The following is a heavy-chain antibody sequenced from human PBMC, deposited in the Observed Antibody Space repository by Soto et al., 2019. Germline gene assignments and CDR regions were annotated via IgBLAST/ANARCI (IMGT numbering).Heavy chain of an antibody. J-gene: IGHJ6*04. CDR3: ARDPHSSSWSLPNYYYYYGMDV. V-gene: IGHV1-69*13. D-gene: IGHD6-13*01. CDR2: IIPIFGTA. Sequence: ASVKVSCKASGGTFSSYAISWVRQAPGQGLEWMGGIIPIFGTANYAQKFQGRVTITADESTSTAYMELSSLRSEDTAVYYCARDPHSSSWSLPNYYYYYGMDVWGKGTTVTVSS. CDR1: GGTFSSYA.